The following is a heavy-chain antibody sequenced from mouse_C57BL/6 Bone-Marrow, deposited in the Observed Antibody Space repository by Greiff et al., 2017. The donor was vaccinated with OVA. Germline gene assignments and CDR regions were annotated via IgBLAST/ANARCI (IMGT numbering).Heavy chain of an antibody. J-gene: IGHJ3*01. CDR2: ISSGGSYT. CDR1: GFTFSSYG. V-gene: IGHV5-6*01. Sequence: EVNVVESGGDLVKPGGSLKLSCAASGFTFSSYGMSWVRQTPDKRLEWVATISSGGSYTYYPDSVKGRSTISRDNAKNTLYLQMSSLKSEDTAMYYCARQGPFAYWGQGTLVTVSA. D-gene: IGHD3-3*01. CDR3: ARQGPFAY.